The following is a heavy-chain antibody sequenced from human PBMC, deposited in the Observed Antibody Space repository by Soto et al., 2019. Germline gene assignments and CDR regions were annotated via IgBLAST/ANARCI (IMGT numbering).Heavy chain of an antibody. CDR1: GGSISSGGYY. CDR2: IYYSGST. D-gene: IGHD6-19*01. CDR3: ARSPTDSSGLGNMWNWFDP. V-gene: IGHV4-31*03. J-gene: IGHJ5*02. Sequence: SETLSLTCTVSGGSISSGGYYWSWIRQHPGKGLEWIGYIYYSGSTYYNPSLKSRVTISVDTSKNQFSLKLSSVTAADTAVYYCARSPTDSSGLGNMWNWFDPWGQGALVTVSS.